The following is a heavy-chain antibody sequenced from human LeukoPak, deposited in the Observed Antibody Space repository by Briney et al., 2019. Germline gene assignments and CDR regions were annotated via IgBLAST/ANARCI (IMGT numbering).Heavy chain of an antibody. J-gene: IGHJ2*01. CDR3: TRRAARWQFDL. CDR1: GFTFNNYA. CDR2: INWKTGNG. Sequence: PGGSLRLSCAASGFTFNNYALSWVRQAPGKGLEWVSGINWKTGNGIYADSVKGRFTISRDNAKNSLYLQMSSLRAEDTALYYCTRRAARWQFDLWGRGTLLTVSS. V-gene: IGHV3-20*04. D-gene: IGHD5-24*01.